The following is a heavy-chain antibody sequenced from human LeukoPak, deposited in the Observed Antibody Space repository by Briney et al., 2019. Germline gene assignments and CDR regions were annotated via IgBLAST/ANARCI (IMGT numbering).Heavy chain of an antibody. J-gene: IGHJ4*02. CDR2: ISSSSSYI. CDR1: GFTFSSYS. V-gene: IGHV3-21*01. D-gene: IGHD4-17*01. Sequence: GGSLRLSCAASGFTFSSYSMNWVRQAPGKGLEWVSSISSSSSYIYYADSVKGRFTISRDNAKNSLYLQMNSLRAEDTAVYYCARDHFYDYGEDQGAFDYWGQGTLVTVSS. CDR3: ARDHFYDYGEDQGAFDY.